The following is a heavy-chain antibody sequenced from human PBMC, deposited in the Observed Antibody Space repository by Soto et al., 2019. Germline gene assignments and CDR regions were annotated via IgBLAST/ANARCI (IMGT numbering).Heavy chain of an antibody. V-gene: IGHV1-18*01. D-gene: IGHD6-13*01. CDR2: ISAYNGNT. Sequence: QVQLVQSGAEVKKPGASVKVSCKASGYTFTSYGISWVRQARGQGLEWMGWISAYNGNTNYAQKLQGRVPMTTDTSTSTAYMELSSVRSDDTAVYYCASDWAAAGPFDYWGQGTLVTVSS. J-gene: IGHJ4*02. CDR1: GYTFTSYG. CDR3: ASDWAAAGPFDY.